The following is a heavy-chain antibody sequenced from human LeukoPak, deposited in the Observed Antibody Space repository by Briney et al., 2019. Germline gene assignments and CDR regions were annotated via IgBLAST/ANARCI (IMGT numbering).Heavy chain of an antibody. CDR3: ARRLLTGYYEF. J-gene: IGHJ4*02. CDR2: FFSGDTT. V-gene: IGHV3-66*01. D-gene: IGHD3-9*01. Sequence: GGSLRLSCAASGFTVSSTYMSWVRQAPGKGLEWVSVFFSGDTTYYANSVKGRFTISRDSSKNMLYLQMNSLRAEDTAVYYCARRLLTGYYEFWGQGTLVTVSS. CDR1: GFTVSSTY.